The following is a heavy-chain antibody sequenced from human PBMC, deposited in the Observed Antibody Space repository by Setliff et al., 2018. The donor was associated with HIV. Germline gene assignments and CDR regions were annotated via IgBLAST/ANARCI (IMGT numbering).Heavy chain of an antibody. CDR2: ISWNSGSI. D-gene: IGHD5-18*01. CDR3: AKSPNRYSPLDWFDP. V-gene: IGHV3-9*01. J-gene: IGHJ5*02. Sequence: GGSLRLSCAASGFTFDDYAMHWVRQAPGKGLEWVSGISWNSGSIGYADSVKGRFTISRDNAKNSLYVQMNSLRSEDTALYYCAKSPNRYSPLDWFDPWGQGTLVTVSS. CDR1: GFTFDDYA.